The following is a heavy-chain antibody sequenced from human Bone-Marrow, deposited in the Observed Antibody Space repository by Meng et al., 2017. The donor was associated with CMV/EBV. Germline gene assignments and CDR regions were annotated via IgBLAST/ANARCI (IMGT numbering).Heavy chain of an antibody. CDR3: AREYYDFWSGYKTYFDY. Sequence: GGSLRLSCAASGFTFPTYWMSWVRQAPGKGLEWVANIKQDGTEKYYVDSVKGRFTISRDNAKNSLYLQMNSLRAEDTAVYYCAREYYDFWSGYKTYFDYWGQGTLVTVSS. D-gene: IGHD3-3*01. V-gene: IGHV3-7*01. J-gene: IGHJ4*02. CDR1: GFTFPTYW. CDR2: IKQDGTEK.